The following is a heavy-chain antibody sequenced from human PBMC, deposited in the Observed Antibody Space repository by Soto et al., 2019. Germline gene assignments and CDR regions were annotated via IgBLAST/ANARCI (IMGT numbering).Heavy chain of an antibody. V-gene: IGHV1-2*02. J-gene: IGHJ6*02. D-gene: IGHD2-2*01. CDR1: GYTFTGYY. Sequence: GPSVKVSCKASGYTFTGYYMHWVRQAPGQGLEWMGWINPNSGGTNYAQKFQGRVTMTRDTSISTAYMELSRLRSDDTAVYYCARDGIVVVPARGMDVWGQGTTVTVSS. CDR2: INPNSGGT. CDR3: ARDGIVVVPARGMDV.